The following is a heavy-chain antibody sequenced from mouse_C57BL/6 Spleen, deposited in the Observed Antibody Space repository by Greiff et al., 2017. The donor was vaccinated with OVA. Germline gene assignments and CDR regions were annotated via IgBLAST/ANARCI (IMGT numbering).Heavy chain of an antibody. Sequence: EVQVVESGEGLVKPGGSLKLSCAASGFTFSSYAMSWVRQTPEKRLAWVAYISSGGDYIYYADTVKGRFTISRDNARNTLYLQMSSLKSEDTALYYCTRSPDGYYVGWYFDVWGTGTTVTVSS. D-gene: IGHD2-3*01. CDR2: ISSGGDYI. V-gene: IGHV5-9-1*02. CDR3: TRSPDGYYVGWYFDV. CDR1: GFTFSSYA. J-gene: IGHJ1*03.